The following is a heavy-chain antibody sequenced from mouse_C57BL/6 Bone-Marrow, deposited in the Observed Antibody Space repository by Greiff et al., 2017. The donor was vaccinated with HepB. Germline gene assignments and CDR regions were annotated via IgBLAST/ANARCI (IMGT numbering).Heavy chain of an antibody. CDR2: IRNKANGYTT. D-gene: IGHD2-3*01. CDR3: ARDGYYRAWFAY. CDR1: GFTFTDYY. Sequence: EVKLMESGGGLVQPGGSLSLSCAASGFTFTDYYMSWVRQLPGKALEWLGFIRNKANGYTTEYSASVKGRFTISRDNSQSILYLQMNALRAEDSATYYCARDGYYRAWFAYWGQGTLVTVSA. J-gene: IGHJ3*01. V-gene: IGHV7-3*03.